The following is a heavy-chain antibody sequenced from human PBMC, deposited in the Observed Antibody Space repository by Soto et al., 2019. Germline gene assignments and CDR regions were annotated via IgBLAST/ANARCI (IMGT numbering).Heavy chain of an antibody. CDR1: GGTFSSYA. CDR2: IIPIFGTA. CDR3: ASLMVRGAPTDTYYYYGMDV. V-gene: IGHV1-69*01. J-gene: IGHJ6*02. Sequence: QVQLVQSGAEVKKPGSSVKVSCKASGGTFSSYAISWVRQAPGQGLEWMGGIIPIFGTANYAQKFQGRVTITADESTSTAYMELSSLRSEDTAVYYCASLMVRGAPTDTYYYYGMDVWGRGTTVTVSS. D-gene: IGHD3-10*01.